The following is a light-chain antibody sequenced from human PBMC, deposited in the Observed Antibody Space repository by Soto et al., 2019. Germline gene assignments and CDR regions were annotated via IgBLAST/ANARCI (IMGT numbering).Light chain of an antibody. CDR2: DAS. Sequence: EIVLTQSPATLSLSPGDRATLSCRASQSVSSYLAWYQQKPGQAPRLLIYDASNRAPGIPARFSGSGSGTDFTLTISSLEPEDFAVYYCLQRSYWPPIFTFGPGTKVDI. V-gene: IGKV3-11*01. CDR1: QSVSSY. J-gene: IGKJ3*01. CDR3: LQRSYWPPIFT.